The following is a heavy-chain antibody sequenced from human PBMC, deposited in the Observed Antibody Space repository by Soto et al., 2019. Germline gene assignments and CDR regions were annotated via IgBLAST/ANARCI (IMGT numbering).Heavy chain of an antibody. Sequence: GGSLKLSCAASGFSFSDYYMSWVRQAPGKGPEWVSYNGSRGGRIYYADSVKGRFIISRDNAKNSMFLQMNSLRAEDTAVYYCARDRYFGSGSRYDTFDIWGRGTMVTVSS. J-gene: IGHJ3*02. D-gene: IGHD3-10*01. CDR3: ARDRYFGSGSRYDTFDI. V-gene: IGHV3-11*01. CDR1: GFSFSDYY. CDR2: NGSRGGRI.